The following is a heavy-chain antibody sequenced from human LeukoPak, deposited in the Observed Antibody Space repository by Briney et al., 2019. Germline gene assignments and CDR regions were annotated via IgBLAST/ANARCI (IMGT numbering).Heavy chain of an antibody. D-gene: IGHD1-26*01. CDR2: ISGSGGSI. CDR1: GFTVSSNY. J-gene: IGHJ4*02. CDR3: AKDHTVGATFGVYFDY. Sequence: GGSLRLSCAASGFTVSSNYMSWVRQAPGKGLEWVSGISGSGGSIYYADSLKGRFTNSKDNSKNTLYLQMNSLRAEDTAVYYCAKDHTVGATFGVYFDYWGQGTLVTVSS. V-gene: IGHV3-23*01.